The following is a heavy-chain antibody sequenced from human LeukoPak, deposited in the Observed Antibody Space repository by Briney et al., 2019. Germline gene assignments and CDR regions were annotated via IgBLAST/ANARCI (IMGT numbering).Heavy chain of an antibody. CDR1: GSTFTSYH. V-gene: IGHV1-46*01. J-gene: IGHJ4*02. CDR2: INPIGGST. CDR3: ARTRWSHY. Sequence: ASVKVSCKASGSTFTSYHFHWVRQAPGQGLEWMGIINPIGGSTDYAPKFQGRITMTRNTSISTAYMELSSLRSEDTAVYYCARTRWSHYWGQGTLVTVSS. D-gene: IGHD4-23*01.